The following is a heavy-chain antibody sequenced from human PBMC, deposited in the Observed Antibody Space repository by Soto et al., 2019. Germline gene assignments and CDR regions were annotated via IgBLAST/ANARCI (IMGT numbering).Heavy chain of an antibody. CDR3: AMGGSPYVWFNEY. V-gene: IGHV1-69*13. Sequence: SVKVSCKASGDIFSSFAISWVRQAPGQGLEWMGGIIPVFGTTNYAQKFQDRVTVTADESTNTAYMELSSLRSEDTAIYYCAMGGSPYVWFNEYWGQGTLVTVSS. J-gene: IGHJ4*02. CDR1: GDIFSSFA. CDR2: IIPVFGTT. D-gene: IGHD3-16*01.